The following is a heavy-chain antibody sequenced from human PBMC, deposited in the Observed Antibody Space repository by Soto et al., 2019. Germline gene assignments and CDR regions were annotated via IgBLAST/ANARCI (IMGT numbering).Heavy chain of an antibody. Sequence: SETLSLTCSVSGCSIRSSNWWSWVRQPPGKGLEWIGEIYHSGSTNYNPSLKSRVTISVDKSKNQFSLKLSSVTAADTAVYYCARAGGKYCSSTSCPAPFDYWGQGTLVTVSS. CDR2: IYHSGST. V-gene: IGHV4-4*02. D-gene: IGHD2-2*01. CDR1: GCSIRSSNW. CDR3: ARAGGKYCSSTSCPAPFDY. J-gene: IGHJ4*02.